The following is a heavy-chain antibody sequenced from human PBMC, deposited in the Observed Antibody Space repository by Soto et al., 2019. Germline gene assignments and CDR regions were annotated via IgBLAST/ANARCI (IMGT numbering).Heavy chain of an antibody. D-gene: IGHD6-13*01. J-gene: IGHJ4*02. CDR2: IYWDDDK. CDR1: GFSLSTSGVG. V-gene: IGHV2-5*02. Sequence: QITLKESGPTLVKPTQTLTLTCTFSGFSLSTSGVGVGWIRQPPGKALEWLALIYWDDDKRYSPSLKSRLTITKDTSKNQVVLTMTNMDPVDTATYYCVHRQGAAAGFDYWGQGTLVTVSS. CDR3: VHRQGAAAGFDY.